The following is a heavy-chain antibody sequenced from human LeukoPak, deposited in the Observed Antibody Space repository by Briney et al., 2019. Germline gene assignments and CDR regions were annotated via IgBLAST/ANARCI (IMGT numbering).Heavy chain of an antibody. CDR2: IIPIFGTA. CDR3: AKGKDIVVVPAAMPTWFDP. J-gene: IGHJ5*02. V-gene: IGHV1-69*05. D-gene: IGHD2-2*01. Sequence: SVKVSCKASGGTFSSYAISWVRQAPGQGLEWMGGIIPIFGTANYAQKFQCRVTITTDESTSTAYMELSSLRSEDTAVYYCAKGKDIVVVPAAMPTWFDPWGQGTLVTVSS. CDR1: GGTFSSYA.